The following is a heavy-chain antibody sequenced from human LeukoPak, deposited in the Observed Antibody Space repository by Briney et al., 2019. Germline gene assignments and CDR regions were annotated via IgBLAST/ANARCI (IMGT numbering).Heavy chain of an antibody. CDR1: GFTFDDYA. Sequence: PGGSLRLSCAASGFTFDDYAMHWVRQAPGKGLEWVSGISWNSGSIGYADSVKGRFTISRDNSKNTLYLQMNNLRAEDTAVYYCEGSLRAGYWGQGTLVTVSS. J-gene: IGHJ4*02. CDR2: ISWNSGSI. CDR3: EGSLRAGY. V-gene: IGHV3-9*01. D-gene: IGHD3-10*01.